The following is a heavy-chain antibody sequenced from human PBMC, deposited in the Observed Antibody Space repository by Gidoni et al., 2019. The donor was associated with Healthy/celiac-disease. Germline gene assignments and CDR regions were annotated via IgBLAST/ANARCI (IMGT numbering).Heavy chain of an antibody. CDR3: ARGGVTDSTYHFDH. CDR1: GGSISSGSYY. CDR2: IYTSGST. V-gene: IGHV4-61*02. J-gene: IGHJ4*02. D-gene: IGHD3-10*01. Sequence: QVQLQESGPGLVKPSQTLSLTCTVSGGSISSGSYYWSWIRQPAGKGLEWIGRIYTSGSTNYNPSLKSRVTISVDTSKNQFSLKLSSVTAADTAVYYCARGGVTDSTYHFDHWGQGTLVTVSS.